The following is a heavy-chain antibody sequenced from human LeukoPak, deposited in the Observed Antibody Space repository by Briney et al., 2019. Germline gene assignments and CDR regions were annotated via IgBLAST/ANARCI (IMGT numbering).Heavy chain of an antibody. J-gene: IGHJ6*03. CDR2: IKQDGSEK. CDR3: AKVAGRAFGEVIVSRARYYMDV. Sequence: GGSLRLSCVGSGFTFSTYWMHWVRQAPGKGLEWVANIKQDGSEKYYVDSVKGRFTISRDNSKNTLSLQMNSLRAGDTAVYYCAKVAGRAFGEVIVSRARYYMDVWGKGTTVTVSS. CDR1: GFTFSTYW. V-gene: IGHV3-7*03. D-gene: IGHD3-16*02.